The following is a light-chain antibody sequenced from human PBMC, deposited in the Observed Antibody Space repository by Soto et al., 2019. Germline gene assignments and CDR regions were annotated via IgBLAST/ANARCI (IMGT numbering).Light chain of an antibody. V-gene: IGKV3-20*01. Sequence: EIVFTQSPGTLSLSPGERATFSCRASQSVSSSYIAWYQQKRGQAPRRLIYGASIRATGIPDRFSGSGSGTDFTLTISRLEPEDFALYYCQQYHTSPLTFGQGTKVDIK. CDR1: QSVSSSY. CDR2: GAS. J-gene: IGKJ1*01. CDR3: QQYHTSPLT.